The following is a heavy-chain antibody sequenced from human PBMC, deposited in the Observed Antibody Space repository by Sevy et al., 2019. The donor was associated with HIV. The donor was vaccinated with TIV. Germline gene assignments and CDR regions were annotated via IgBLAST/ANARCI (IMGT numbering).Heavy chain of an antibody. Sequence: GGSLRLSCAASGFTFRGYAFHWVRQAPGKGLEWVAIIWHDGTKKHYLESVKGRFTISRDNSKNTVYLQMNSLRVEDSGTYYCVRVTPDEDGTTLDSWGLGTLVTVSS. CDR3: VRVTPDEDGTTLDS. D-gene: IGHD4-4*01. J-gene: IGHJ4*02. CDR1: GFTFRGYA. CDR2: IWHDGTKK. V-gene: IGHV3-33*08.